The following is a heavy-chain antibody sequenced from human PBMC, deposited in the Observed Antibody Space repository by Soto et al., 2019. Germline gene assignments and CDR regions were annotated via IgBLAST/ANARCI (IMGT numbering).Heavy chain of an antibody. J-gene: IGHJ4*02. V-gene: IGHV4-31*03. CDR3: ARNRDGYNQYYFDY. CDR1: GGSISSGGYY. CDR2: IYYIGST. D-gene: IGHD5-12*01. Sequence: QVQLQESGPGLVKPSQTLSLTCTVSGGSISSGGYYWSWIRQHPGEGLEWIGYIYYIGSTYYNPSLKSRVAISLDTSKNQLSLKLSSVTAAHTAIYYCARNRDGYNQYYFDYWGQGTLVTVSS.